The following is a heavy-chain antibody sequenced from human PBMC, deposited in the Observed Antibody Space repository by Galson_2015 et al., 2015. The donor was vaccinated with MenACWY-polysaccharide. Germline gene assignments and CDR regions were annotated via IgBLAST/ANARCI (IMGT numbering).Heavy chain of an antibody. V-gene: IGHV2-5*02. CDR1: GFSLRTPGLG. CDR2: VYWDDDN. CDR3: VLRPRRANNYSAP. Sequence: PALVRPTPALTLTCTFSGFSLRTPGLGVGWIRQPPGKAADWLAVVYWDDDNVYSPSLQSRLTITKDTSRNQVVLSMTTMDPVDTATYYCVLRPRRANNYSAPWGRGSLVTVSS. J-gene: IGHJ5*02.